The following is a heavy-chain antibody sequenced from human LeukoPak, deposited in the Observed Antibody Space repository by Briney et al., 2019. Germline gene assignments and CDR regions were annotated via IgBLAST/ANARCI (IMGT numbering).Heavy chain of an antibody. CDR3: ARDFYTSSWYWFDP. CDR1: GFTFSSYA. Sequence: QPGGSLRLSCAASGFTFSSYAMSWVRQAPGKGLEWVANIKQDGSDKYYVDSVKGRFTISRDNTKNSLFLQMNNLRAEDTAVYYCARDFYTSSWYWFDPWGQGTLVTVSS. D-gene: IGHD6-13*01. V-gene: IGHV3-7*01. J-gene: IGHJ5*02. CDR2: IKQDGSDK.